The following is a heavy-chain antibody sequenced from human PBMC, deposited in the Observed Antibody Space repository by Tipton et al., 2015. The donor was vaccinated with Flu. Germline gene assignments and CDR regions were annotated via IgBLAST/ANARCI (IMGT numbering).Heavy chain of an antibody. D-gene: IGHD4/OR15-4a*01. J-gene: IGHJ4*02. CDR2: INGVGGTT. V-gene: IGHV3-23*01. CDR3: AKDVYGASYADKFDS. Sequence: SLRLSCAVSGFTFQTFAMSWVRQAPGKGLEWVAGINGVGGTTYYTDSVKGRFTISRDNSKDILYLQMDTLRVDDTAVYYCAKDVYGASYADKFDSWGQGTLVTVSS. CDR1: GFTFQTFA.